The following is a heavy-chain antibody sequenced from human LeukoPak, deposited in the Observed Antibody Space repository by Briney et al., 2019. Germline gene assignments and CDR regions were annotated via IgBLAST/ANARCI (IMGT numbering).Heavy chain of an antibody. J-gene: IGHJ4*02. V-gene: IGHV3-30*03. Sequence: GGSLRLSCAASGFSFDDYGMNWVRQPPGKGLEWVAVISSDGHNKNYADSVKGRFTVSRDNPKNTLYLQMNSLRDEDTAVYYCAGPSTNYPYLYYFDYWGQGTLVTVSS. CDR1: GFSFDDYG. D-gene: IGHD2-2*01. CDR3: AGPSTNYPYLYYFDY. CDR2: ISSDGHNK.